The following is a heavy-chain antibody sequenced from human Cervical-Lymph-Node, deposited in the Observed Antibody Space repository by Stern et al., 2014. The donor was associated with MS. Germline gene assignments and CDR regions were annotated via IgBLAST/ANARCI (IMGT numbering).Heavy chain of an antibody. J-gene: IGHJ4*02. CDR1: GFTFSTQT. CDR2: ISSSSTYI. V-gene: IGHV3-21*01. CDR3: LRDGGDY. D-gene: IGHD3-16*01. Sequence: EVQLEESGGGLVKPGGSLRLSCAASGFTFSTQTVSWVRQAPGKVLEWVSSISSSSTYIYYADSVKGRFTISRDNARNSLYLQMNSLRVDDTAVYYCLRDGGDYWGQGTLVTVSS.